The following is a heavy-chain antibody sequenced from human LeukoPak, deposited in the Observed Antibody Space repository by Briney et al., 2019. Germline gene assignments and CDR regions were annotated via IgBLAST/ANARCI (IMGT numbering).Heavy chain of an antibody. J-gene: IGHJ6*03. CDR1: GGSISSHY. CDR3: AREVTVAGTFYFYMDV. CDR2: IYYGGRT. D-gene: IGHD6-19*01. Sequence: SETLSLTCSVSGGSISSHYWTWVRQPPGQALEFIGYIYYGGRTQYNPSLKSRVTMTMDTSKNQLSLRLNSVSAADTAVYYCAREVTVAGTFYFYMDVWGKGTTVTVSS. V-gene: IGHV4-59*11.